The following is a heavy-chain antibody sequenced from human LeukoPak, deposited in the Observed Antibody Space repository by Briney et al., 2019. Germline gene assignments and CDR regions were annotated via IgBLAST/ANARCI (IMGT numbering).Heavy chain of an antibody. CDR1: GYSLSSGYY. CDR3: ARLQGYYYYMDV. J-gene: IGHJ6*03. V-gene: IGHV4-38-2*01. CDR2: IYHSGST. Sequence: PSETLSLTCAVSGYSLSSGYYWGWIRQPPGKGLEWIGSIYHSGSTYYNPSLKSRVTISVDTSKNQFSLKLSSVTAADTAVYYCARLQGYYYYMDVWGKGTTVTVSS.